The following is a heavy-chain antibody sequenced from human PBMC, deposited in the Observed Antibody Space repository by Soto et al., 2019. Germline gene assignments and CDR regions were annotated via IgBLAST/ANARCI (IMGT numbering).Heavy chain of an antibody. CDR1: GFTFSSYS. CDR3: AREIERYCSSTSCYPYYFDY. D-gene: IGHD2-2*01. J-gene: IGHJ4*02. V-gene: IGHV3-21*01. Sequence: GGSLRLSCAASGFTFSSYSMNWVRQAPGKGLEWVSSISSSSSYIYYADSVKGRFTISRDNAKNSLYLQMNSLRAEDTAVYYCAREIERYCSSTSCYPYYFDYWGQGTLVTVSS. CDR2: ISSSSSYI.